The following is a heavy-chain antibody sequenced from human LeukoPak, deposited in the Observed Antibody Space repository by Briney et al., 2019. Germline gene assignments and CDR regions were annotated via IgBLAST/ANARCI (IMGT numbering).Heavy chain of an antibody. CDR3: ASRKLGNDY. V-gene: IGHV4-59*01. CDR1: GGSISSYY. CDR2: IYHTGST. J-gene: IGHJ4*02. D-gene: IGHD7-27*01. Sequence: SETLSLTCTVSGGSISSYYWSWIRQSPGKGLEWIGYIYHTGSTSYSPSLKSRVTISADTSQNQFSLKLSSVTAADTAVYYCASRKLGNDYWGQGTLVTVSS.